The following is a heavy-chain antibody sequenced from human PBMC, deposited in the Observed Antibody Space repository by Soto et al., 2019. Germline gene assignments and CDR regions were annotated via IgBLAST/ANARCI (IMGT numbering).Heavy chain of an antibody. CDR2: IWYDGSNK. V-gene: IGHV3-33*01. CDR1: GFTFSSYG. CDR3: ASDARGGVSYYYYYGVDV. D-gene: IGHD2-8*01. J-gene: IGHJ6*02. Sequence: QVQLVESGGGVVQPGMSLRLSCAASGFTFSSYGMHWVRQAPGKGLEWVAVIWYDGSNKYYADSVKGRFTISRDNSKNTLYMQINSLRAEDTAVYYCASDARGGVSYYYYYGVDVWGQGTTVTVSS.